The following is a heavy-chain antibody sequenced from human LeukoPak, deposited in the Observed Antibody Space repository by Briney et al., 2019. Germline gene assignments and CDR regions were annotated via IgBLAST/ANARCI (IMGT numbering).Heavy chain of an antibody. V-gene: IGHV1-3*01. CDR1: GYTFTSYA. CDR2: INAGNGNT. CDR3: ARDENEYSSGWSYFDY. J-gene: IGHJ4*02. D-gene: IGHD6-19*01. Sequence: GASVKVSCKASGYTFTSYAMRWVRQAPGQRLEWMGWINAGNGNTKYSQKFQGRVTITRDTSASTAYMELSSLRSEDTAVYYCARDENEYSSGWSYFDYWGQGTLVTVSS.